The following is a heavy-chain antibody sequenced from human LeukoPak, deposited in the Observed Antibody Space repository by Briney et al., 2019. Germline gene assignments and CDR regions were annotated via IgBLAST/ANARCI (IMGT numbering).Heavy chain of an antibody. D-gene: IGHD2-2*01. J-gene: IGHJ4*02. V-gene: IGHV3-23*01. CDR2: IRGDGVTT. Sequence: PGGSLRLSCAASGFTFSSHGMNWVRQAPGKGLEWVSGIRGDGVTTYYADSVKGRFTISRDNSKNTLYLQMNSLRAEDTAVYYCAKVRTKLLSDFDYWGQGTLVTVSS. CDR3: AKVRTKLLSDFDY. CDR1: GFTFSSHG.